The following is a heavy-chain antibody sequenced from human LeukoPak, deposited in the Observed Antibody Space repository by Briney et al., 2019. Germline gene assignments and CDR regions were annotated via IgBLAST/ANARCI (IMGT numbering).Heavy chain of an antibody. V-gene: IGHV3-30-3*01. D-gene: IGHD6-13*01. CDR2: ISYDGSNK. CDR3: ARDIRAHIAAAGREGY. J-gene: IGHJ4*02. CDR1: GFTFSSYA. Sequence: GGSRRLSCAASGFTFSSYAMHWVRQAPGKGLEWVTVISYDGSNKYYADSVKGRFTISRDNSKNTLYLQMNSLRAEDTAVYYCARDIRAHIAAAGREGYWGQGTLVTVSS.